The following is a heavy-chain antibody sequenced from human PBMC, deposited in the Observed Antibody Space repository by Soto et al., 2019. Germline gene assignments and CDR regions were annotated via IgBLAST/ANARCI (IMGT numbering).Heavy chain of an antibody. J-gene: IGHJ5*02. Sequence: SETLSLTCTVSGGSISSGGYYWSWIRQHPGKGLEWIGDSFYSGTTYYNPSLKSRVTISVDKSKNQFSLKLSSVTAADTAVHYCARRDYSTGRFDPWGQGAQVTVSS. V-gene: IGHV4-39*01. CDR1: GGSISSGGYY. D-gene: IGHD6-19*01. CDR2: SFYSGTT. CDR3: ARRDYSTGRFDP.